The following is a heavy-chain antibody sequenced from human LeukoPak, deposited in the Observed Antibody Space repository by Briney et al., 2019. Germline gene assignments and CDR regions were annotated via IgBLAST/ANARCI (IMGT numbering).Heavy chain of an antibody. Sequence: SETLSLTCTVSGVSISTYYWSWVRQPPGKALEWIGFIYSSGNTNYNPSFKSRVTISVDTAKNQFSLGLSSVTAADTAIYYCARQTNWFDTWGQGTLVTVSS. CDR1: GVSISTYY. J-gene: IGHJ5*02. CDR2: IYSSGNT. V-gene: IGHV4-59*08. CDR3: ARQTNWFDT.